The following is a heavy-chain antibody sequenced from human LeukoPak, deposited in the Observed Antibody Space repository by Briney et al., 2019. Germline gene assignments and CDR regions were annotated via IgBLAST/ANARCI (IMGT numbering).Heavy chain of an antibody. CDR2: IYYSGST. V-gene: IGHV4-39*01. Sequence: SETLSLTCTVSGGSISSSSYYWGWIRQPPGKGLEWIGSIYYSGSTYYNPSLKSRVTISVDTSKNQFSLKLSSVTAADTAVYYCASSLRFLEWFAAMYYFDYWGQGTLVAVSS. CDR1: GGSISSSSYY. J-gene: IGHJ4*02. CDR3: ASSLRFLEWFAAMYYFDY. D-gene: IGHD3-3*01.